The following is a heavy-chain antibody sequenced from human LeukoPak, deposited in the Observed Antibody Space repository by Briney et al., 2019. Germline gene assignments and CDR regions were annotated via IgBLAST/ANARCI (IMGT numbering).Heavy chain of an antibody. J-gene: IGHJ4*02. CDR1: GGSFSGYY. V-gene: IGHV4-34*01. CDR3: ARPRYGSGSLDS. CDR2: INHSGST. D-gene: IGHD3-10*01. Sequence: SGTLSLTCAVYGGSFSGYYWTWIRQPPRKGLEWIGEINHSGSTTYNPSLNNRVTISVDTSKNQFSLKLTSVTAADTAVYYCARPRYGSGSLDSWGQGTLVTVSS.